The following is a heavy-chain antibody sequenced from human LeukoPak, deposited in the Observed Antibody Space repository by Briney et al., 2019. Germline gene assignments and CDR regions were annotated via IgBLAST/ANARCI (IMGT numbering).Heavy chain of an antibody. CDR1: GFTFSSYA. CDR2: ISYDGSNN. D-gene: IGHD2-2*01. Sequence: TGGSLRLSCAASGFTFSSYAMHWVRQAPGKGLEWVAVISYDGSNNYYADSVKGRFTISRDNSKNTLYLQMNSLRGEDTAVYYCARDSWARVVRPYMDVWGKGTTVTVSS. V-gene: IGHV3-30-3*01. CDR3: ARDSWARVVRPYMDV. J-gene: IGHJ6*03.